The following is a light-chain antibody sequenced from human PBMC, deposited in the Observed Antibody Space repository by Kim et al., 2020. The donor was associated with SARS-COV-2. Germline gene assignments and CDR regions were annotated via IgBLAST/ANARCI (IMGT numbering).Light chain of an antibody. Sequence: SSELTQPPSVSVSPGQTASITCSGDKLGDKYACWYQQKPGQSPVLVIYQDSKRPSGIPERFSGSNSGNTATLTISGTQAMDEADYHCQAWDSSTEVFGGGTQLTVL. CDR3: QAWDSSTEV. CDR1: KLGDKY. V-gene: IGLV3-1*01. CDR2: QDS. J-gene: IGLJ2*01.